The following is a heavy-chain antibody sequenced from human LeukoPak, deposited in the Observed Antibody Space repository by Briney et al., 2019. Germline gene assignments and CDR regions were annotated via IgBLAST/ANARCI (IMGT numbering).Heavy chain of an antibody. J-gene: IGHJ4*02. D-gene: IGHD3-3*01. CDR1: GGSISSGDYY. CDR2: IYYSGRT. CDR3: ARGGLRFLEWFDY. Sequence: PSETLSLTCTVSGGSISSGDYYWSSVRQPPGKGLEWIGYIYYSGRTYYNPSLKSRVTISVDTSKNQFSLKLSSVTAADTAVYYCARGGLRFLEWFDYWGQGTLVTVSS. V-gene: IGHV4-30-4*08.